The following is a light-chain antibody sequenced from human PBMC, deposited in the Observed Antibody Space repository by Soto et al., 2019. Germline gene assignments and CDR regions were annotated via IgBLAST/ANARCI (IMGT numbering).Light chain of an antibody. CDR1: TSDVGTFGL. CDR3: SSYAGSTTFYV. J-gene: IGLJ1*01. V-gene: IGLV2-23*01. CDR2: EGS. Sequence: QSVLTQPASVSGSPGQSIAISGSGTTSDVGTFGLVSWFQQHPGKAPKPMIYEGSKRPAGVSKRFSGSKSGDTASLTISGLQAEDEADYYCSSYAGSTTFYVFGTGTKVTVL.